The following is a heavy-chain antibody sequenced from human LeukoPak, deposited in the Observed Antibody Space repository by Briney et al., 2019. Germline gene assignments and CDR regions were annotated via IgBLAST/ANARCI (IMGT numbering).Heavy chain of an antibody. V-gene: IGHV3-23*01. CDR1: RFTSNSYA. J-gene: IGHJ4*02. CDR2: ISGSGGST. Sequence: GGSLRLSCAASRFTSNSYAMSWVRQAPGKGLEWVSAISGSGGSTYYADSVKGRFTISRDNSKNTLYLQMNSLRAEDTAVYYCAKAVSEDYFDYWGQGTLVTVSS. CDR3: AKAVSEDYFDY.